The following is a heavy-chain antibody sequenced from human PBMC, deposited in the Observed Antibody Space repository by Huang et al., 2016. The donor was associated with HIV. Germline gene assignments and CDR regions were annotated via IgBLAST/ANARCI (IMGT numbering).Heavy chain of an antibody. J-gene: IGHJ4*02. CDR2: ISYDGSKK. CDR1: GFTFSSYG. V-gene: IGHV3-30*18. Sequence: QVQLVESGGGVVQPGRSLRLSCAASGFTFSSYGMHWVRQDPGKGLEGVAVISYDGSKKYDADAVKGRFTISRDNSKNTLYLQMNSLRAEDTAVYYCAKGPMGGDSSSSGYAYWGQGTLVTVSS. CDR3: AKGPMGGDSSSSGYAY. D-gene: IGHD6-13*01.